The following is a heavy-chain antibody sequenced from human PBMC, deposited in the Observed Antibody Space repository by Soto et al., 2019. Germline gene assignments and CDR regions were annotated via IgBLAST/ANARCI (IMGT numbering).Heavy chain of an antibody. D-gene: IGHD6-19*01. V-gene: IGHV1-18*01. J-gene: IGHJ4*02. CDR1: GYTFTSYG. Sequence: ASVKVSCKSSGYTFTSYGITWVRQAPGQGLEWMGWISGYSANTNYAQKYQGRVTMTTDTSTSTAYMELRSLTSDDTAVYYCARDSWGYSSGWYDYWGQGTLVTV. CDR3: ARDSWGYSSGWYDY. CDR2: ISGYSANT.